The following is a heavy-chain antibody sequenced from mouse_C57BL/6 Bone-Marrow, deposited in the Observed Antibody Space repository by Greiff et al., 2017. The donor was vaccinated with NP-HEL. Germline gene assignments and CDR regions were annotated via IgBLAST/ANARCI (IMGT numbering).Heavy chain of an antibody. CDR2: INPGSGGT. Sequence: QVQLQQSGAELVRPGTSVKVSRKASGYAFTNYLIEWVKQRPGQGLEWIGVINPGSGGTNYNEKFKGKATLTADKSSSTAYMQLSSLTSEDSAVYFCARGGIYYDYAWFAYWGQGTLVTVSA. D-gene: IGHD2-4*01. CDR3: ARGGIYYDYAWFAY. V-gene: IGHV1-54*01. CDR1: GYAFTNYL. J-gene: IGHJ3*01.